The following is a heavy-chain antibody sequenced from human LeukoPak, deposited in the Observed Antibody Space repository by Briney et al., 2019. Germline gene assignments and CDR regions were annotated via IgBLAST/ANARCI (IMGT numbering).Heavy chain of an antibody. V-gene: IGHV3-7*01. CDR2: INPDGNKK. CDR3: ARDLAYSRLDY. Sequence: GGSLRLSCAVSGLTFSSSWMDWVRQAPGKGLEWVASINPDGNKKYSADPVKGRFTISRDNAENSLYLQMNSLRVEDTAFYYCARDLAYSRLDYWGQGMLVTVSS. CDR1: GLTFSSSW. D-gene: IGHD5-18*01. J-gene: IGHJ4*02.